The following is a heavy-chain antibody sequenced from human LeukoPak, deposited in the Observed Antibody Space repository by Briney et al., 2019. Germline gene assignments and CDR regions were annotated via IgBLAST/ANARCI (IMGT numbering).Heavy chain of an antibody. V-gene: IGHV1-8*01. D-gene: IGHD3-16*01. CDR3: ARGPYGGTTQYYMDL. Sequence: ASVKVSYMASGYTFTSYDINGVRQASGQGLEWMGWMSPNSGNAGYAQKFQGRVTITRNTSISTAYMELSSLRSEDTAVYYCARGPYGGTTQYYMDLWHKGTTVTVSS. J-gene: IGHJ6*03. CDR2: MSPNSGNA. CDR1: GYTFTSYD.